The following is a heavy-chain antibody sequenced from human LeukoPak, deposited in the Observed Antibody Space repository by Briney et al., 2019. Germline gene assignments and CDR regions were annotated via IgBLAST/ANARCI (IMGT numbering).Heavy chain of an antibody. CDR1: GFTFTNYW. Sequence: GGSLRLSCAASGFTFTNYWMSWVRQSPGKGLEWVANIKQDGSEKYYVDSVKGRFTISRDNAKNSLYLQMNSLRAEDTAVYYCAREISGGGYSNFRDAFDIWGQGTMVTVSS. CDR2: IKQDGSEK. D-gene: IGHD4-11*01. V-gene: IGHV3-7*01. J-gene: IGHJ3*02. CDR3: AREISGGGYSNFRDAFDI.